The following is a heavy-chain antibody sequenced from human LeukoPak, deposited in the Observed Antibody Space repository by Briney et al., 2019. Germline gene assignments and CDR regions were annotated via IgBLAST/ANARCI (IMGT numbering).Heavy chain of an antibody. D-gene: IGHD3-22*01. V-gene: IGHV3-48*02. J-gene: IGHJ4*02. Sequence: PGGSLRLSCAASGFTVSSNYMSWVRQAPGKGLEWVSYISSSSSTIYYADSVKGRFTISRDNAKNSLYLQMNSLRDEDTAVYYCARGPVDYYDSSGYYILDYWGQGTLVTVSS. CDR2: ISSSSSTI. CDR1: GFTVSSNY. CDR3: ARGPVDYYDSSGYYILDY.